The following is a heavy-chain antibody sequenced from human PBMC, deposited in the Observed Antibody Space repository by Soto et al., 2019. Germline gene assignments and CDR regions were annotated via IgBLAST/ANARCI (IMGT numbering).Heavy chain of an antibody. Sequence: ASVKVSCKASGYTFTGYYMHWVRQAPGQGLEWMGWINPNSGGTNYAQKFQGWVTMTRDTSISTAYMELSRLRSDDTAVYYCARDRGKAAPFPNYYYYGMDVWGQGTTVTVSS. D-gene: IGHD6-6*01. V-gene: IGHV1-2*04. CDR1: GYTFTGYY. CDR2: INPNSGGT. CDR3: ARDRGKAAPFPNYYYYGMDV. J-gene: IGHJ6*02.